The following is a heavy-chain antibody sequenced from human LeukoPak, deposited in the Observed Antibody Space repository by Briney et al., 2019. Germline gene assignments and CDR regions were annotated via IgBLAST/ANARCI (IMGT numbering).Heavy chain of an antibody. J-gene: IGHJ4*02. CDR1: GFTFSSYE. V-gene: IGHV3-48*03. CDR3: AKVPIVVVVAATTYFDY. CDR2: ISSSGSTI. Sequence: GGSLRLSCAASGFTFSSYEMNWVRQAPGKGLEWVSYISSSGSTIYYADSVKGRFTISRDNSKNTLYLQMNSLRAEDTAVYYCAKVPIVVVVAATTYFDYWGQGTLVTVSS. D-gene: IGHD2-15*01.